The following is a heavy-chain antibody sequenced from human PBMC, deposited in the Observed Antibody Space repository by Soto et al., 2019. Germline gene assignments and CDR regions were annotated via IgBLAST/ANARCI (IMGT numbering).Heavy chain of an antibody. D-gene: IGHD4-4*01. CDR1: GYSFTSYW. CDR2: IYPGDSDT. V-gene: IGHV5-51*01. Sequence: GESLKISCKGSGYSFTSYWIGWVRQMPGKGLEWMGIIYPGDSDTRYSPSFQGQDTISADKSIRTAYLQWSSLKASDTAMYYCARFKTTVTVSAGFDYWGQGTLVTVSS. J-gene: IGHJ4*02. CDR3: ARFKTTVTVSAGFDY.